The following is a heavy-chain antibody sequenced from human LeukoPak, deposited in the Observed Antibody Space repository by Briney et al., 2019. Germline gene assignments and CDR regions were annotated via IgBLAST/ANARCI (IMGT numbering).Heavy chain of an antibody. CDR1: GFTFSTYT. J-gene: IGHJ6*03. CDR2: IGSTSSNI. CDR3: ARNPPGIVGAPTHYCYYMDV. D-gene: IGHD1-26*01. Sequence: GGSLRLSCTGSGFTFSTYTMNWVRQAPGKGLEWVASIGSTSSNINYADSVEGRFTISRDNAKNSLYLQMNGLTAEDTAVYYCARNPPGIVGAPTHYCYYMDVWGRGTTVTISS. V-gene: IGHV3-48*01.